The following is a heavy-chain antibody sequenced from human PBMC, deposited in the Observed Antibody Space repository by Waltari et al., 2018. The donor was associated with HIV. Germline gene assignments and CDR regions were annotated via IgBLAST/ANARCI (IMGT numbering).Heavy chain of an antibody. CDR1: GVSVSASNYFLDTTPSFY. CDR3: ARRHFYDRSGYFVPRYFSLSGLEV. V-gene: IGHV4-39*01. D-gene: IGHD3-3*01. Sequence: HLQESGPGLVKPSETLSLDCNVSGVSVSASNYFLDTTPSFYWGWVRKPPATGLEGVASVQSRGHSRCSPSHKSLVSRGVDTSMNQLSLKLTSVTAADTAVYYCARRHFYDRSGYFVPRYFSLSGLEVWGPGTTVIVSS. CDR2: VQSRGHS. J-gene: IGHJ6*02.